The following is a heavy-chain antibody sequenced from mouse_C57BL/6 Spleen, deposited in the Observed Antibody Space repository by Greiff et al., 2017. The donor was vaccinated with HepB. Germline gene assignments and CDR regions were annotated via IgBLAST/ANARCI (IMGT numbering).Heavy chain of an antibody. CDR2: INPNYGTT. V-gene: IGHV1-39*01. D-gene: IGHD1-1*01. CDR3: AGYYYGSSYWYFDV. CDR1: GYSFTDYN. Sequence: VQLQQSGPELVKPGASVKISCKASGYSFTDYNMNWVKQSNGKSLEWIGVINPNYGTTSYNQKFKGKATLTVDQSSSTAYMQLNSLTSEDSAVYYCAGYYYGSSYWYFDVWGTGTTVTVSS. J-gene: IGHJ1*03.